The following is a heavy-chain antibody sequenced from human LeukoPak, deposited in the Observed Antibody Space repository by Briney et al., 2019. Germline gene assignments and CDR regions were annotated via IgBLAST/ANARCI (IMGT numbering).Heavy chain of an antibody. CDR3: ARDLAVDGVDAFDL. D-gene: IGHD6-19*01. J-gene: IGHJ3*01. CDR2: IYTSGIT. CDR1: GGSISTYY. Sequence: SETLSLTCTVSGGSISTYYWSWIRQPPGKGLEWIGYIYTSGITNYNPSLKSRVSMSVDTSKNQFSLRLSSVTAADTAVFYCARDLAVDGVDAFDLWGQGTMVTVSS. V-gene: IGHV4-4*09.